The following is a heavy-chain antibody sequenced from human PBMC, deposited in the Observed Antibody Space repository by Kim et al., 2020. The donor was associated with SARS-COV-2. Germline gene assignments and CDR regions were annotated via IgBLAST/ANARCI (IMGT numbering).Heavy chain of an antibody. CDR3: ARSGLDS. CDR1: GYTFSNLY. CDR2: INPNSGAT. V-gene: IGHV1-2*02. J-gene: IGHJ4*02. Sequence: ASVKVSCKTSGYTFSNLYIRWVRQAPGQGLEWMGWINPNSGATNYAPRFQGRVTMTRHTSISTAYMELNRLRSDDTAMYYCARSGLDSWGQGTLVTVSS.